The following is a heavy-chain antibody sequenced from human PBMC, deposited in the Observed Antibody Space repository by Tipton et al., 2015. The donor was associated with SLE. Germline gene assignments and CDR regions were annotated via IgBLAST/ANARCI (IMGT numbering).Heavy chain of an antibody. CDR3: AKDPSIAGRGFFEY. Sequence: SLRLSCAASGFTFSNYWMHWVRQAPGKGLVWVSRITNDGSETTYADSVKGRFTISRDNAKNTLYLQMNSLRAEDTAVYYCAKDPSIAGRGFFEYWGQGTLVTVSS. D-gene: IGHD6-6*01. J-gene: IGHJ4*02. CDR1: GFTFSNYW. V-gene: IGHV3-74*01. CDR2: ITNDGSET.